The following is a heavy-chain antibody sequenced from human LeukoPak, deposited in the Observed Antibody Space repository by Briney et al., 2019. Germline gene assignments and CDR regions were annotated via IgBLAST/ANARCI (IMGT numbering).Heavy chain of an antibody. J-gene: IGHJ5*02. D-gene: IGHD1-26*01. CDR3: ARDLVGALYP. V-gene: IGHV1-2*02. CDR1: GYIFTSYY. Sequence: ASVKVSCKASGYIFTSYYIHWVRQAPGQGLEWMGWINPNSGGTNYAQKFQGRVTMTRDTSISTAYMELSRLRSDDTAVYYCARDLVGALYPWGQGTLVTVSS. CDR2: INPNSGGT.